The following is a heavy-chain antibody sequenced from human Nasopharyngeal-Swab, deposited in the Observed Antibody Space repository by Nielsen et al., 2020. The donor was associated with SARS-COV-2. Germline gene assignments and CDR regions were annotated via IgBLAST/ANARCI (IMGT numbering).Heavy chain of an antibody. CDR2: IYYSGST. CDR3: ARDHYGSGSPSMDV. D-gene: IGHD3-10*01. Sequence: SATLSLTCTVSGGSVRSGSYYWSWLRQPPGKGLEWIGYIYYSGSTNYNPSLKSRVAISVDTSKNQFSLKLSSVTAADTAVYYCARDHYGSGSPSMDVWGQGTAVTVSS. CDR1: GGSVRSGSYY. V-gene: IGHV4-61*01. J-gene: IGHJ6*02.